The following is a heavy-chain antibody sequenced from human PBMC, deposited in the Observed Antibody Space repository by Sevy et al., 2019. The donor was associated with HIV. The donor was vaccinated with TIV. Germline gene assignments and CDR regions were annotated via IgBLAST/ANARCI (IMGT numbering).Heavy chain of an antibody. J-gene: IGHJ4*02. D-gene: IGHD3-22*01. Sequence: ASVKVSCKVSGYTLTQLSMHWVRQAPGKGLEWMGSFDPEDGEIIYAQKFQGRVTMTEDTSTDTAYMELSSLKSEDTAVFYCAITKDYYDSSGYPFDYWGQGTLVTVSS. CDR3: AITKDYYDSSGYPFDY. CDR1: GYTLTQLS. CDR2: FDPEDGEI. V-gene: IGHV1-24*01.